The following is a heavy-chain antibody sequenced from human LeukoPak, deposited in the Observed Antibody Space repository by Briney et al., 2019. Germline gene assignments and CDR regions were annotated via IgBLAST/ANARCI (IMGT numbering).Heavy chain of an antibody. J-gene: IGHJ6*02. CDR3: ARGLRGYYYYYGMDV. CDR2: MNPNSGNT. Sequence: GASVKVSCKASGYTFTSYDINWVRQATGQGLEWMGWMNPNSGNTGYAQKFQGRVTMARNTSISTAYMELSSLRSEDTAVYYCARGLRGYYYYYGMDVWGQGTTVTVSS. D-gene: IGHD3-10*01. CDR1: GYTFTSYD. V-gene: IGHV1-8*02.